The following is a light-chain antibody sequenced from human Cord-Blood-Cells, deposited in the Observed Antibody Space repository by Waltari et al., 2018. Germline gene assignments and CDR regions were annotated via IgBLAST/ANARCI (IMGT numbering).Light chain of an antibody. J-gene: IGKJ2*01. Sequence: DIQMTQSSSSLLASVADRVTITCRASKSIISYLNWYQQKPGKAPKLLIYAASSLQSGVPSRFSGSGSGTDFTLNISSLQAEDFGTYYCQQGYSTPLTFGQGTKLEIK. CDR3: QQGYSTPLT. V-gene: IGKV1-39*01. CDR1: KSIISY. CDR2: AAS.